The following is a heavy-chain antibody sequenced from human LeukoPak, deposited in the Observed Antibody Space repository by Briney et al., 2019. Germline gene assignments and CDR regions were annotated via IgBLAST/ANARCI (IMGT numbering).Heavy chain of an antibody. V-gene: IGHV3-23*01. Sequence: GGSLRLSCAASGFTFSSYAMSWVRQAPGKGLEWVSAISGSGGDAYYADSVKGRFTISRDNSKNTLYLQMNSLKAEDTAVYYCAKHPQVVVVAARNAFDIWGQGTMVTVSS. CDR2: ISGSGGDA. CDR1: GFTFSSYA. J-gene: IGHJ3*02. CDR3: AKHPQVVVVAARNAFDI. D-gene: IGHD2-15*01.